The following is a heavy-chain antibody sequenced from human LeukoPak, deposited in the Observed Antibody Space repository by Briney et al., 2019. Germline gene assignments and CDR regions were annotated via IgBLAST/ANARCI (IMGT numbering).Heavy chain of an antibody. CDR2: IIPIFGTA. D-gene: IGHD3-22*01. J-gene: IGHJ1*01. V-gene: IGHV1-69*05. Sequence: VASVKVSCKASGGTFGSYAISWVRQAPGQGLEWMGGIIPIFGTANYAQKFQGRVTITTDESTSTAYMELSSLRSEDTAVYYCARGPLPYYYDSSGYYYVDFQHWGQGTLVTVSS. CDR1: GGTFGSYA. CDR3: ARGPLPYYYDSSGYYYVDFQH.